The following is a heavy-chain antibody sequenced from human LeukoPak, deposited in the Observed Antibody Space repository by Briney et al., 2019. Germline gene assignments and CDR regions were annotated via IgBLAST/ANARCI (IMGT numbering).Heavy chain of an antibody. CDR3: ARSGSYYYYYYYMDV. V-gene: IGHV3-7*01. CDR1: GFTFSSHA. Sequence: GGSLRLSCAASGFTFSSHAMSWVRQAPGKGLEWVANIKQDGSEKYYVDSVKGRFTISRDNAKNSLYLQMNSLRAEDTAVYYCARSGSYYYYYYYMDVWGKGTTVTVSS. J-gene: IGHJ6*03. D-gene: IGHD1-26*01. CDR2: IKQDGSEK.